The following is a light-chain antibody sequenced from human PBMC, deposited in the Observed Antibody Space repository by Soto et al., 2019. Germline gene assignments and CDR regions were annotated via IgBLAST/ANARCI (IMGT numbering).Light chain of an antibody. CDR1: SSDVGGYNY. J-gene: IGLJ1*01. V-gene: IGLV2-11*01. CDR2: DVS. Sequence: QSALTQPRSVSGSPGQSVTISCTGTSSDVGGYNYVSWYQQHPGKAPKLLIYDVSKRPSGVPDRFSGSKSGNTASLTISVLQAEDEADYYCCSYAGSYTYVFGTGTKLNVL. CDR3: CSYAGSYTYV.